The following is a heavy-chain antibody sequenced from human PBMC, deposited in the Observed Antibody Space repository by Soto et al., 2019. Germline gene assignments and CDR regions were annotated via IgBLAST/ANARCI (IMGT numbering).Heavy chain of an antibody. V-gene: IGHV1-69*13. CDR1: GGTFSSYA. Sequence: GASVKVSCKASGGTFSSYAISWVRQAPGQGLEWMGGIIPIFGTANYAQKFQGRVTITADESTSTAYMELSSLRSEDTAVYYCARGPRWSSSSAFDYWGQGTLVTVSS. D-gene: IGHD6-6*01. CDR3: ARGPRWSSSSAFDY. J-gene: IGHJ4*02. CDR2: IIPIFGTA.